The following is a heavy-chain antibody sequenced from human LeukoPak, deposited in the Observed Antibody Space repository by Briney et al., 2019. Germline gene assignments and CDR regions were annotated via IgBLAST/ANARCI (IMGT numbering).Heavy chain of an antibody. D-gene: IGHD2-2*01. CDR3: ARVYCTSTSCYDDY. V-gene: IGHV3-53*01. J-gene: IGHJ4*02. CDR2: IYSGGST. Sequence: GGSLRLSCAASGFIVSSYYMSWVRRAPGKGLEWVSVIYSGGSTYYADSVKGRFTISRDNSKNTLNLQMNSLRAEDAAVYYCARVYCTSTSCYDDYWGQGTLVTVSS. CDR1: GFIVSSYY.